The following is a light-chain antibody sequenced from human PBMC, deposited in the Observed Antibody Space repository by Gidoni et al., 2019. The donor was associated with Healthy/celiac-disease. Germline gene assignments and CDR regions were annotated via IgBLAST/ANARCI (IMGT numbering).Light chain of an antibody. CDR2: AAS. Sequence: DIQLTQSPSFLSASVGDRVTITCRASQGISSYLAWYQQKPGKAPKLLIYAASTLQSVVPSRFSGSGSGTEFTLTISILQPEDFATYYCQQLNSYPPTFGPGTKVDIK. CDR3: QQLNSYPPT. V-gene: IGKV1-9*01. J-gene: IGKJ3*01. CDR1: QGISSY.